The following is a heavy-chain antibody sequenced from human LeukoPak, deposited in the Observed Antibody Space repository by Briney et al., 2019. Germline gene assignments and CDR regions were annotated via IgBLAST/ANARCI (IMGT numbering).Heavy chain of an antibody. CDR3: ARGADIVATTMYYFDY. J-gene: IGHJ4*02. V-gene: IGHV4-38-2*02. CDR2: IYHSGST. Sequence: SETLSLTCTVSGYSISSGYYWGWIRQPPGKGLEWIGSIYHSGSTYYNPSLKSRVTISVDTSKNQSSLKLSSVTAADTAVYYCARGADIVATTMYYFDYWGQGTLVTVSS. CDR1: GYSISSGYY. D-gene: IGHD5-12*01.